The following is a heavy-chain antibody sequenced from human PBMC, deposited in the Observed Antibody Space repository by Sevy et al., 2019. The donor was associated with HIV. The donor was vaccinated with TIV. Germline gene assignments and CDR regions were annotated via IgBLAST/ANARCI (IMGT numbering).Heavy chain of an antibody. CDR2: IYTSGST. J-gene: IGHJ3*02. Sequence: SETLSLTCTVSGGSISSYYCTWIRQPAGKGLEWIGHIYTSGSTNYNPSLKSRVTMSVDTSKKQFSLNLGSVTVADTAVYYCGRGGSYFYVCFDIWGQGTMVTVSS. D-gene: IGHD3-10*01. V-gene: IGHV4-4*07. CDR1: GGSISSYY. CDR3: GRGGSYFYVCFDI.